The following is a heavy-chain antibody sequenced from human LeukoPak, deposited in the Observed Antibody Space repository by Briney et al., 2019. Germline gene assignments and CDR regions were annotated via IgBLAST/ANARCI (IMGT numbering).Heavy chain of an antibody. CDR3: ARGSRIAAAGPYFDY. V-gene: IGHV4-34*01. Sequence: PSETLSLTCAVYGGSFSGYYWSWIRQPPGKGLEWVGEINHSGSTNYNPSLKSRVTISVDTSKNQFSLKLSSVTAADTAVYDCARGSRIAAAGPYFDYWGQGTLVTVSS. CDR1: GGSFSGYY. J-gene: IGHJ4*02. CDR2: INHSGST. D-gene: IGHD6-13*01.